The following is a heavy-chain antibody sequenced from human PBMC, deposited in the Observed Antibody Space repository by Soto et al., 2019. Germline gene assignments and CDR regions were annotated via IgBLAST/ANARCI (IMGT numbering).Heavy chain of an antibody. CDR3: ARDVNWAYLTSDAFDI. Sequence: GGSLRLSCAASGFTFSSYSMNWVRQAPGKGLEWVSSISSSSSYIYYADSRKGRFTISRDNAKNSLYLQMNSLRAEDTAVYYCARDVNWAYLTSDAFDIWGQGTMVTVSS. J-gene: IGHJ3*02. D-gene: IGHD3-16*01. CDR2: ISSSSSYI. V-gene: IGHV3-21*01. CDR1: GFTFSSYS.